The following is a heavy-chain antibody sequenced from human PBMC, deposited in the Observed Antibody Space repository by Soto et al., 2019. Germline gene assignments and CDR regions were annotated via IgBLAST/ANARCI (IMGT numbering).Heavy chain of an antibody. CDR1: VRSFSGFY. J-gene: IGHJ4*02. D-gene: IGHD2-15*01. CDR2: INHSGNT. CDR3: ARHTPAISISDH. V-gene: IGHV4-34*01. Sequence: SETLSLTCAVYVRSFSGFYWSWIRQPPGKGLEWIGEINHSGNTNYNPSLKSRVTISVDTSKNQFSLKLSSVTAADTAVYYCARHTPAISISDHWGQGTLVTVSS.